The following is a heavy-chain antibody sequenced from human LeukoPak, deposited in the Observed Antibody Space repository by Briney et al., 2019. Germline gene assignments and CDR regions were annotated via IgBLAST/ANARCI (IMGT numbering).Heavy chain of an antibody. Sequence: GGSLRLSCAASGFTFSSYGMHWVRQAPGKGLEWVAVISYDGSDKYYADSVKGRFTISRDNSKNTLFLQMNSLRAEDTAVYYCGSGTYLYYFDHWGQGTLVTVPS. D-gene: IGHD1-26*01. CDR3: GSGTYLYYFDH. J-gene: IGHJ4*02. V-gene: IGHV3-30*03. CDR2: ISYDGSDK. CDR1: GFTFSSYG.